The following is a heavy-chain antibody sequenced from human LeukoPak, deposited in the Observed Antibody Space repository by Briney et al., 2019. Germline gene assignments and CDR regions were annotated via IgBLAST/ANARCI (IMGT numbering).Heavy chain of an antibody. V-gene: IGHV5-51*01. CDR3: ARLRTGTTSGCDY. CDR2: IYPGDSDA. Sequence: GESLKISCKGSGYSFTNYWIGWVRQMPGKGLKWMGIIYPGDSDARYSPSFQGQVTISADKSISTAYLQWSSLKASDTAMYYCARLRTGTTSGCDYWGQGTLVTVSS. D-gene: IGHD1-1*01. J-gene: IGHJ4*02. CDR1: GYSFTNYW.